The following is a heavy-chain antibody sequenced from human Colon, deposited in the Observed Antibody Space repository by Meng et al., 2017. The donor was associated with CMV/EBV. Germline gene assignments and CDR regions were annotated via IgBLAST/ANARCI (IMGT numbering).Heavy chain of an antibody. V-gene: IGHV1-2*06. J-gene: IGHJ4*02. CDR3: VRLAGGVDY. D-gene: IGHD3-10*01. CDR1: GYTFIDSK. CDR2: INCNSGDT. Sequence: KGSCKASGYTFIDSKLHWVRQAPGQGPEWLGRINCNSGDTNYAQKFQGRITMTRDTSISTAYMEVASLRSDDTAVYYCVRLAGGVDYWGQGTLVTVSS.